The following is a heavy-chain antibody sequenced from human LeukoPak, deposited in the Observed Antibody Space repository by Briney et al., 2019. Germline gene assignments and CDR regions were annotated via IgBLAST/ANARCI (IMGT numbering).Heavy chain of an antibody. V-gene: IGHV1-69*06. CDR2: IIPIFGTA. CDR3: ARENNDDYGFDY. Sequence: ASVKVPCKASGGTFSSYAISWVRQAPGQGLEWMGGIIPIFGTANCAQKFRGRVTITADKSTSTAYMELSSLRSEDTAVYYCARENNDDYGFDYWGQGTLVTVSS. J-gene: IGHJ4*02. CDR1: GGTFSSYA. D-gene: IGHD4-17*01.